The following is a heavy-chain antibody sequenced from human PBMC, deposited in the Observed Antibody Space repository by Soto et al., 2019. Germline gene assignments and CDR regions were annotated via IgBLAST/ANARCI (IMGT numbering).Heavy chain of an antibody. D-gene: IGHD4-17*01. V-gene: IGHV4-31*03. CDR1: YGCISRCGYY. Sequence: SDTCTVSYGCISRCGYYLLRKRKHPGKGLEWIGYIYYSGSTYYNPSLKSRVTRSVDTSKNQFSLKLSSVTAADTAVYYCARRTVSPVRSYNWFDPWGQGTLVTVSS. J-gene: IGHJ5*02. CDR2: IYYSGST. CDR3: ARRTVSPVRSYNWFDP.